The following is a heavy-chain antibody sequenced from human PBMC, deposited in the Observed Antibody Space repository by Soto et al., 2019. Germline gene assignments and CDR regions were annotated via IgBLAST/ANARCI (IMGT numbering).Heavy chain of an antibody. CDR1: GFTFSSYS. D-gene: IGHD2-15*01. Sequence: GGSLRLSCAASGFTFSSYSMNWVRQAPGKGLEWVSSISSSSSYIYYADSVKGRFTISRDNAKNSLYLQMNSLRAEDTAVYYCTGYCSGGSCYDHDAFDIWGQGTMVTVSS. CDR2: ISSSSSYI. CDR3: TGYCSGGSCYDHDAFDI. V-gene: IGHV3-21*01. J-gene: IGHJ3*02.